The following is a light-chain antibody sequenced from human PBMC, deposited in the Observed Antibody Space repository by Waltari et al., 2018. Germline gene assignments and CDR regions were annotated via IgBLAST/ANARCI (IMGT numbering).Light chain of an antibody. Sequence: DIVMTQSPGSLTVSLGERATINCRSSQSLLSRSNNKNYLSWYQQKPGQHPKLLLYWASTRESWVPDRFSGSGSGTDFTLTISSLQAEDVAVYHCHQYYSTPRTFGQGTKVEIK. V-gene: IGKV4-1*01. J-gene: IGKJ1*01. CDR2: WAS. CDR3: HQYYSTPRT. CDR1: QSLLSRSNNKNY.